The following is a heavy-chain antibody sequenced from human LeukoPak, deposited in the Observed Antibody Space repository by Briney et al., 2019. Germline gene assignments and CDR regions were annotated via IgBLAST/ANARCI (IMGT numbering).Heavy chain of an antibody. D-gene: IGHD2-15*01. CDR2: IYSSGIT. CDR1: GVSVSNYY. V-gene: IGHV4-4*07. CDR3: ATEGPLIWRPPHFES. J-gene: IGHJ4*02. Sequence: SETLSLTCTVSGVSVSNYYWAWVRQPAGKGPEWIGRIYSSGITNYNPSLRSRVSVSLDTSKNQFSLKLNSVTAADTAVYYCATEGPLIWRPPHFESWGQGTLVIVPS.